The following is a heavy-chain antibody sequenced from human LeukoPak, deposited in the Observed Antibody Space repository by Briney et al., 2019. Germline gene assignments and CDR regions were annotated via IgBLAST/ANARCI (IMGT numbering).Heavy chain of an antibody. Sequence: SETLSLTCTVSGGSISSYYWIWIRQPPGKGLEWIGYIYDSRSNSYNPSLKSRVTITVDTYSNQFSLMLTSVTAADTAVYYCARGTKKGYTGYDWNYWGQGSLVSVSS. V-gene: IGHV4-59*01. J-gene: IGHJ4*02. CDR3: ARGTKKGYTGYDWNY. D-gene: IGHD5-12*01. CDR2: IYDSRSN. CDR1: GGSISSYY.